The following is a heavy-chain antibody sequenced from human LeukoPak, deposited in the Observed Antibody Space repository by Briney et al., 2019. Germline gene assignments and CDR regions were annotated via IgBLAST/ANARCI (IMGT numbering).Heavy chain of an antibody. Sequence: HPGGSLRLSCAASGFPFSSYWMSWVRQAPGKGLEWVANIKQDGSDKYYVGSVKGRFTISRDDAKNSLYLQLNSLRADDTAVYYCARLTGTTGFDYWGQGTLVTVSS. V-gene: IGHV3-7*01. J-gene: IGHJ4*02. D-gene: IGHD1-1*01. CDR1: GFPFSSYW. CDR3: ARLTGTTGFDY. CDR2: IKQDGSDK.